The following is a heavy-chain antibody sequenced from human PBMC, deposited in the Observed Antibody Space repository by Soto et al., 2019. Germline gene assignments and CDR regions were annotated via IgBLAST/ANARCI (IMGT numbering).Heavy chain of an antibody. CDR3: SRDCSSGSFDY. CDR2: IYYSGST. D-gene: IGHD3-22*01. J-gene: IGHJ4*02. Sequence: QVQLQESGPGLVKPSQTMSLTCTVSGGSISSGGYYWSWIRQHQGTGLEWIGYIYYSGSTYYNPSLKGRVTISVDTAKNQFSLQLSSVTAADNVVDYCSRDCSSGSFDYWCQGTLVTVSS. CDR1: GGSISSGGYY. V-gene: IGHV4-31*03.